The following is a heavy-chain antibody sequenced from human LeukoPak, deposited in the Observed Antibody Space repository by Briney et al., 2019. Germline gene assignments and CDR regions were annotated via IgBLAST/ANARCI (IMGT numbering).Heavy chain of an antibody. CDR3: AIAGGYSSGWYDRNFDY. CDR1: GFTFSSYG. V-gene: IGHV3-30*03. CDR2: ISYDGSNK. Sequence: GRSLRLSCAASGFTFSSYGMHWVRQAPGKGLEWVAVISYDGSNKYYADSVKGRFTISRDNSKNTLYLQMNSLRAEDTAVYYCAIAGGYSSGWYDRNFDYWGQGTLVTVSS. J-gene: IGHJ4*02. D-gene: IGHD6-19*01.